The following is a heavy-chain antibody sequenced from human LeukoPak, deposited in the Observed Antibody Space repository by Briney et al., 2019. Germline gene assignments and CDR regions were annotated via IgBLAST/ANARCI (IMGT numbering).Heavy chain of an antibody. J-gene: IGHJ3*02. CDR1: GGSVTSYF. V-gene: IGHV4-59*02. CDR2: VYYSGNNSGST. CDR3: ARRDAFDI. Sequence: SETLSLTCTVSGGSVTSYFWNWIRQPPGKGLEWIGFVYYSGNNSGSTSYNPSLKSRVTISLDTSKNQFSLKLSSVTAADTAVYYCARRDAFDIWGQGTMVTVSS.